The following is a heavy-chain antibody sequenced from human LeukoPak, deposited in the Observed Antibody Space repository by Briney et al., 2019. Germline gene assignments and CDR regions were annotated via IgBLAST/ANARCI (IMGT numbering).Heavy chain of an antibody. J-gene: IGHJ4*02. Sequence: SETLSLTCTVAGYSGYSISSGYYWGWIRQPPGKGLEWIGSIYHSGSTYYDPSLKSRVTISVDTSKNQFLLKLRSVTAADTAVYYCARSDYSSSSVDYWGQGTLVTVSS. CDR3: ARSDYSSSSVDY. V-gene: IGHV4-38-2*02. CDR2: IYHSGST. D-gene: IGHD6-6*01. CDR1: GYSGYSISSGYY.